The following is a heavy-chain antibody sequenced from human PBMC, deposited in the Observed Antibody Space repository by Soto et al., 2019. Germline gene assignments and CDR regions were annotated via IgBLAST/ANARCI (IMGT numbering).Heavy chain of an antibody. J-gene: IGHJ5*02. CDR1: GYTFTTYD. CDR2: VNPSSGNT. Sequence: QVQLVQSGAEVKRPGASVKVSCEASGYTFTTYDINWVRQASGQGLEWMGCVNPSSGNTVYAQKFHGRVNMTRDTSISTAYMELSSLKSDDTAIYYCARASMYIWNDHWGQGTLVTVSS. CDR3: ARASMYIWNDH. D-gene: IGHD1-20*01. V-gene: IGHV1-8*01.